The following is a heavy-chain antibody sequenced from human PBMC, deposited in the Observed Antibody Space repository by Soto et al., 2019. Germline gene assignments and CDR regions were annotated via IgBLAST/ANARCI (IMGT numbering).Heavy chain of an antibody. CDR1: GGSISSGDYY. D-gene: IGHD5-12*01. V-gene: IGHV4-30-4*01. CDR2: IYYSGST. J-gene: IGHJ4*02. Sequence: QVQLQESGPGLVKPSQTLSLTCTVSGGSISSGDYYWSWIRQPPGKGLEWIGYIYYSGSTYYNPFLKSRVTISVDTSKNHFSLKLSSGTAADAAVYYCASPRRDGYNGGGDYWGQGTLVTVSS. CDR3: ASPRRDGYNGGGDY.